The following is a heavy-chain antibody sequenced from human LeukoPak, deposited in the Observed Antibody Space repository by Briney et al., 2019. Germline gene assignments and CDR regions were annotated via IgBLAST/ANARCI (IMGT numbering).Heavy chain of an antibody. CDR2: INHSGHT. Sequence: SETLSLTCAVSGVSFDDYYWAWVRQTPGKGLEWIGEINHSGHTNDNPSLKSRVTLSIDTSRKQFSLNLRSVTVADAGIYFCTRMTTGRDYWGQGTLVTVSS. D-gene: IGHD4-17*01. CDR3: TRMTTGRDY. CDR1: GVSFDDYY. J-gene: IGHJ4*02. V-gene: IGHV4-34*01.